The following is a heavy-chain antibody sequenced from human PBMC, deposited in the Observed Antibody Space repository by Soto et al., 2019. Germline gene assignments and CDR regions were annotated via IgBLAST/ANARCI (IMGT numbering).Heavy chain of an antibody. CDR3: TRGIITGSSSSGSWYYFDS. V-gene: IGHV4-34*01. CDR1: GGSFSGYI. J-gene: IGHJ4*02. CDR2: INHSGST. Sequence: QEQLQQWGAGLVKPSETLSLTCAVHGGSFSGYIWTWIRQAPGKGLQWTGQINHSGSTYYNPSLKSRVLISRLPSSGQFSLELSPATPADTAVYYCTRGIITGSSSSGSWYYFDSWGQGTLLTVSS. D-gene: IGHD3-10*01.